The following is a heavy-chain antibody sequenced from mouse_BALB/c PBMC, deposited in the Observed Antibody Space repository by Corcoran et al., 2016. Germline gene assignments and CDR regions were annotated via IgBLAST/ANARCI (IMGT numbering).Heavy chain of an antibody. CDR2: ISCYNGAT. CDR1: GYSFTGYY. Sequence: LVKPGASVKISCKASGYSFTGYYMHWVKQRHGKSLEWIGYISCYNGATTYNQKFKGKATFTVDTSSSTAYMQFNSLTSEDSAVYYCARGGYYDYDGFAYWGQGTLVTVSA. V-gene: IGHV1S34*01. CDR3: ARGGYYDYDGFAY. D-gene: IGHD2-4*01. J-gene: IGHJ3*01.